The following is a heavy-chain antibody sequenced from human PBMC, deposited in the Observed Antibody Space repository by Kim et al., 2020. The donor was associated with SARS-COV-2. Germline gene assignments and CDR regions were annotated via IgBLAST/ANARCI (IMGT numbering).Heavy chain of an antibody. Sequence: ASVKVSCKASGYTFTSYGISWVRQAPGQGLEWMGWISAYNGNTNYAQKLQGRVTMTTDTSTSTAYMELRSLRSDDTAVYYCARASSRYCSSTSCYKLFDYWGQGTLVTVSS. CDR2: ISAYNGNT. D-gene: IGHD2-2*02. CDR1: GYTFTSYG. J-gene: IGHJ4*02. V-gene: IGHV1-18*04. CDR3: ARASSRYCSSTSCYKLFDY.